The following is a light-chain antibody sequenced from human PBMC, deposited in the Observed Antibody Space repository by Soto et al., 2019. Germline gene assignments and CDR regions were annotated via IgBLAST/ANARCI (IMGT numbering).Light chain of an antibody. CDR2: EVR. CDR3: SSYTSKSSLI. V-gene: IGLV2-14*01. J-gene: IGLJ2*01. Sequence: QSVLTQPASVSGSPGQSITISCTGTSGDIGGYNYVSWYQQHPGKAPKLLISEVRNRPSGISFRFSGSKSSNTASLTISGLQAEDEADYYCSSYTSKSSLIFGGGTKLTVL. CDR1: SGDIGGYNY.